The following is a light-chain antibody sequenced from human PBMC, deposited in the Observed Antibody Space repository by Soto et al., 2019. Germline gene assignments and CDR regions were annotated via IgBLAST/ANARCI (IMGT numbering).Light chain of an antibody. J-gene: IGLJ1*01. Sequence: QSVLTQPASVSGCPGQSMTISCAGTSSDIGGYNYVSWYQQHPGKAPKVIIYEVSSRPSGVSNRFSGSKSGNTASLTISGLQAEDEADYYCSSFTITSTLYVFGSGTKVTVL. CDR3: SSFTITSTLYV. CDR2: EVS. V-gene: IGLV2-14*01. CDR1: SSDIGGYNY.